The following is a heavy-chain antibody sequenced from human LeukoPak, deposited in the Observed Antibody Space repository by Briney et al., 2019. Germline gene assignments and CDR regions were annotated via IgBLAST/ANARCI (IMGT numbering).Heavy chain of an antibody. CDR1: GFTLRDYY. V-gene: IGHV3-11*04. D-gene: IGHD2-2*01. Sequence: GGSLRLSCAASGFTLRDYYMTWIRQAPGKGLEWISYITSSSNNVYYADSVKGRFTISRDNAKNSLHLQMSSLRAEDTAVYYCARAYHDAFDIWGQGTMVTVSS. CDR2: ITSSSNNV. J-gene: IGHJ3*02. CDR3: ARAYHDAFDI.